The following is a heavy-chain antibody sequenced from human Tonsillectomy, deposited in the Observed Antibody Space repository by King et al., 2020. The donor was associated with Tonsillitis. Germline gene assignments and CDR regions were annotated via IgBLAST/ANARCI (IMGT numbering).Heavy chain of an antibody. Sequence: HVQLQESGPGLVKPSQTLSLTCTVSGGSISSGSYSWSWTRQPAGKGLEWIGRIYTSGSTNYNPSLESRVTKSVDTSNNQFSLKLSSVTAADTAVYYCAREGYSSGWYADYWGQGILVTVSS. CDR2: IYTSGST. V-gene: IGHV4-61*02. CDR3: AREGYSSGWYADY. CDR1: GGSISSGSYS. D-gene: IGHD6-19*01. J-gene: IGHJ4*02.